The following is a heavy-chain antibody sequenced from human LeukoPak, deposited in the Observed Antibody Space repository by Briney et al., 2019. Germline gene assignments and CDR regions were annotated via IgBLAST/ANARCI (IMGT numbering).Heavy chain of an antibody. D-gene: IGHD6-13*01. J-gene: IGHJ4*02. CDR3: AKALGYSSSWFNLDY. CDR2: IRYDGSNK. Sequence: GGSLRLSCAASGFTFSSYGMHWVRQAPGKGLEWVAFIRYDGSNKYYADSVKGRFTISRDNSKNTLYLQMNSLRAEDTAVYYCAKALGYSSSWFNLDYWGQGTLVTVSS. CDR1: GFTFSSYG. V-gene: IGHV3-30*02.